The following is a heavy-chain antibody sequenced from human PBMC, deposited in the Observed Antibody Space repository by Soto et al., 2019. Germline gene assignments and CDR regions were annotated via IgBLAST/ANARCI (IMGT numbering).Heavy chain of an antibody. CDR1: GVSFGIRA. J-gene: IGHJ4*02. Sequence: GGSLKLYSVASGVSFGIRAMSWVRQAPGEGLEWVSTITDTGGDAKYADSVRGRFTISRDNSKNTLHLQMSSLRAEDSAVYYCARGSTDSYPGSRIFDFWGRGTLVTVSS. CDR2: ITDTGGDA. D-gene: IGHD3-10*01. V-gene: IGHV3-23*01. CDR3: ARGSTDSYPGSRIFDF.